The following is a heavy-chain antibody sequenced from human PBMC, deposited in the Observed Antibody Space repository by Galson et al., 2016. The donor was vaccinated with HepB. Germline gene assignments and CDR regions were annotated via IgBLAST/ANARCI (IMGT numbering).Heavy chain of an antibody. Sequence: QSGAEVKKPGESLKISCKGSGYSFTTYWIAWVRQMPGKGLEWIGTIYPGDSDTRYSPSFQGQVITSADKSITTAYLQLSSLKASDTAMYYCARHGRGPYSNSWYDFWGQGSLVSGSS. CDR1: GYSFTTYW. J-gene: IGHJ4*02. CDR3: ARHGRGPYSNSWYDF. V-gene: IGHV5-51*01. CDR2: IYPGDSDT. D-gene: IGHD6-19*01.